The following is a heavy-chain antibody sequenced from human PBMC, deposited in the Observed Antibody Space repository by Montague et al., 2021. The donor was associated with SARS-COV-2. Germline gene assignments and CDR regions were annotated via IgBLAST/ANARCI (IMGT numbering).Heavy chain of an antibody. CDR3: ATIAETGTEGGIDY. CDR2: IYYSGTT. D-gene: IGHD6-19*01. V-gene: IGHV4-39*01. Sequence: SETLSLTCTVSGGSISSTTYYWGWIRQPPGKGLEWIGSIYYSGTTYYNPSLKGRVTMSIDTSKNQFSLKLRSVTAAETAVFYCATIAETGTEGGIDYWGQGALATVSS. J-gene: IGHJ4*02. CDR1: GGSISSTTYY.